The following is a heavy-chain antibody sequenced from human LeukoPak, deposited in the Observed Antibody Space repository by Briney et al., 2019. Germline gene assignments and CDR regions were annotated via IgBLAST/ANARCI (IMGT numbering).Heavy chain of an antibody. J-gene: IGHJ4*02. CDR3: ASPDY. V-gene: IGHV3-30*04. Sequence: GGSLRLSCAASGFTFSSYAMHWVRQAPGKGLEWVAVISYDGSNKYCADSVKGRFTISRDNSKNTLYLQMNSLRAEDTAVYYCASPDYWGQGTLVTVSS. CDR2: ISYDGSNK. CDR1: GFTFSSYA. D-gene: IGHD1-14*01.